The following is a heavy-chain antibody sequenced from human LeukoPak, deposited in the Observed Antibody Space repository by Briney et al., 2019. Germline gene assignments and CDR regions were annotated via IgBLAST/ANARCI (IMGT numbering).Heavy chain of an antibody. J-gene: IGHJ1*01. CDR2: IYTSGST. Sequence: PSETLSLTCTVSGGSINNYYWSWIRQPPGKGLEWTGYIYTSGSTNYNPSLKSRVTMSVDTSKNQFSLKLSSVTAADTAVYYCARGYGDYLEYFQHWGQGTLVTVSS. CDR1: GGSINNYY. V-gene: IGHV4-4*08. D-gene: IGHD4-17*01. CDR3: ARGYGDYLEYFQH.